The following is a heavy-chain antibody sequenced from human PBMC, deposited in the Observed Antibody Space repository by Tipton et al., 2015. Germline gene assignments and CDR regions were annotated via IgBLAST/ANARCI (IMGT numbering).Heavy chain of an antibody. J-gene: IGHJ2*01. CDR3: ARFTYFDL. V-gene: IGHV3-21*01. Sequence: GSLRLSCAASGFTFSSYSMSWVRQAPGKGLEWVSSISRSSSHIYYADSLRGRFNISRDNAKNSLYLQMNSLRVDDTAVYYCARFTYFDLWGRGTLVSVSS. CDR1: GFTFSSYS. CDR2: ISRSSSHI.